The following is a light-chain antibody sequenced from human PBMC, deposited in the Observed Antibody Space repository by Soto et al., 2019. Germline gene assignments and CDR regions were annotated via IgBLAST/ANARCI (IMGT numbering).Light chain of an antibody. V-gene: IGLV2-14*03. Sequence: QSVLTQPASVSGSPGQWITISCTATSSDIDAYNYVSWYQHHPGTAPKLLIYDDSNRPSGVSNRFSGSKSGNTASLAISGLQPEDEGDYYCTSYTSSRTGVVFGGGTKVTVL. CDR1: SSDIDAYNY. CDR2: DDS. J-gene: IGLJ2*01. CDR3: TSYTSSRTGVV.